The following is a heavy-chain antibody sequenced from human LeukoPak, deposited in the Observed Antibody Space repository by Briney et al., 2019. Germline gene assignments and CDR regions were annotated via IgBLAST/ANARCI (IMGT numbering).Heavy chain of an antibody. D-gene: IGHD6-6*01. J-gene: IGHJ5*02. CDR2: IIPIFGTA. Sequence: SVKVSCKASGGTFSSYAISWVRQAPGQGLEWMGGIIPIFGTANYAQKFQGRVTITADESTSTAYMELSSLRSEDTAVYYCASPRIAARPPHRWGQGTLVTVSS. CDR3: ASPRIAARPPHR. CDR1: GGTFSSYA. V-gene: IGHV1-69*13.